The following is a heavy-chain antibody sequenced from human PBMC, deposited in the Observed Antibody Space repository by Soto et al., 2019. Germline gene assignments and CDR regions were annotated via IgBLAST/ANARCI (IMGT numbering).Heavy chain of an antibody. D-gene: IGHD3-9*01. CDR2: ISYDGSNK. CDR3: ARDAVRTGYYTLHYYYYGMDV. CDR1: GFTFSSYA. V-gene: IGHV3-30-3*01. J-gene: IGHJ6*02. Sequence: QVQLVESGGGVVQPGRSLRLSCAASGFTFSSYAMHWVRQAPGKGLEWVAVISYDGSNKYYADSVKGRFTISRDNSKNTLYLQMNSLRAEDTAVYYCARDAVRTGYYTLHYYYYGMDVWGQGTTVTVSS.